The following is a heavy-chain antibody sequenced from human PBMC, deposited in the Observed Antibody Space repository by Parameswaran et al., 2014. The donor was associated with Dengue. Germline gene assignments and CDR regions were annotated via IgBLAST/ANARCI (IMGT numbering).Heavy chain of an antibody. Sequence: WIRQPPGKGLEWVSGISGSGDSTYYADSVKGRFTISRDNSKNTLYLQMNSLRAEDTAIYYCAKDMGSGGAYRPYYFDYWGQGTLVTVSS. J-gene: IGHJ4*02. V-gene: IGHV3-23*01. D-gene: IGHD4-11*01. CDR2: ISGSGDST. CDR3: AKDMGSGGAYRPYYFDY.